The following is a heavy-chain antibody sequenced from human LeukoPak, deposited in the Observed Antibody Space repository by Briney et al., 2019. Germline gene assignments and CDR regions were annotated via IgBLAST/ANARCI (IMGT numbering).Heavy chain of an antibody. D-gene: IGHD4-17*01. CDR1: GYSISSGYY. V-gene: IGHV4-38-2*02. Sequence: SETLSLTWTVSGYSISSGYYWGWIRQPPGKGLEWIGSIYHSGSTYYNPSLKSRVTISVDTSKNQFSLKLSSVTAADTAVYYCARLLDYGDYFDYWGQGTLVTVSS. J-gene: IGHJ4*02. CDR2: IYHSGST. CDR3: ARLLDYGDYFDY.